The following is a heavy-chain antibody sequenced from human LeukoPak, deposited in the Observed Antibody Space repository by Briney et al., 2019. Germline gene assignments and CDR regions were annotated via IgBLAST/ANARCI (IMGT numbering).Heavy chain of an antibody. CDR2: VSRSGDST. Sequence: GGSLRLSCAASGFTFINYAMTWVRQAPGKGLEWVSAVSRSGDSTYYADSVKGRFTISRDNSQNTLYLLMNSLRAEDTAVYYCAIDLMGVGEGYLLDYWGQGTPVTVSS. J-gene: IGHJ4*02. CDR3: AIDLMGVGEGYLLDY. V-gene: IGHV3-23*01. D-gene: IGHD3-3*01. CDR1: GFTFINYA.